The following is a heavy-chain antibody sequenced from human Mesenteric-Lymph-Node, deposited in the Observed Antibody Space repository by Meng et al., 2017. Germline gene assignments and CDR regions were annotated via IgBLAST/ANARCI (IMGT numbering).Heavy chain of an antibody. D-gene: IGHD4-17*01. V-gene: IGHV4-59*01. J-gene: IGHJ2*01. CDR1: GGSISSYY. CDR2: IYNSGST. Sequence: SETLSLTCTVTGGSISSYYWSWLRQPPGRGLEWIGYIYNSGSTAYNPSLKSRITMSVYTSKYQFSLKLSSVAAADTAVYYCTRGRTVTTPDWYFDLWGRGTLVTVSS. CDR3: TRGRTVTTPDWYFDL.